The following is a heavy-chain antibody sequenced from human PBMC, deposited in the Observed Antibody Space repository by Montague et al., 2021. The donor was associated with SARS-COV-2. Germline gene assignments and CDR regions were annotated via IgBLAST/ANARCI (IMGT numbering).Heavy chain of an antibody. CDR3: ARGSTGWYAIFGHYGMDV. CDR2: IKHDGSEK. D-gene: IGHD6-19*01. CDR1: RFTVSDFW. V-gene: IGHV3-7*01. J-gene: IGHJ6*02. Sequence: SLRLSCAASRFTVSDFWMNWVRQAPGKGLEWVADIKHDGSEKSYVDSVKGRFTISRDNAKNSLYLQMNSLRAEDTAMYYCARGSTGWYAIFGHYGMDVWGQGTTVTVSS.